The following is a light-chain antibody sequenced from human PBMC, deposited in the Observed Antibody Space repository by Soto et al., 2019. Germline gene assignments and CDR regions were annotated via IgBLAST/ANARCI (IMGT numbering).Light chain of an antibody. Sequence: IQMTQSPSTLSASVGDRVTITCRASQTIDNWLAWYRQKPGKAPNLLIYDASILQSGVPSRFSGSASGTEFTLTINSLHPDDFATYYCQQYSNYSPWTFGQGTKVEIK. CDR3: QQYSNYSPWT. J-gene: IGKJ1*01. CDR1: QTIDNW. V-gene: IGKV1-5*01. CDR2: DAS.